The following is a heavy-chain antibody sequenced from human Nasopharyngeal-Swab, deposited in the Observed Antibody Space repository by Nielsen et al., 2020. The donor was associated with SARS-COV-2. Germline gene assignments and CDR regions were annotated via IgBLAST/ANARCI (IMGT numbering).Heavy chain of an antibody. V-gene: IGHV3-9*01. Sequence: SLKISCAASGFTFDDYAMRWVRQAPGKGLEWVSGISWNSGSIGYADSVKGRFTISRDNAKNSLYLQMNSLRAEDTALYYCAKVDSSSWYEGDYFDYWGQGTLVTVSS. CDR2: ISWNSGSI. CDR3: AKVDSSSWYEGDYFDY. CDR1: GFTFDDYA. J-gene: IGHJ4*02. D-gene: IGHD6-13*01.